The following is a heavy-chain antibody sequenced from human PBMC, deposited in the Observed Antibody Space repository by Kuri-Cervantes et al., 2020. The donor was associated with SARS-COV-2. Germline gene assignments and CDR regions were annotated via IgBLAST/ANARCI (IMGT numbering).Heavy chain of an antibody. CDR2: MNPNSGNT. CDR3: ARDARFSGSYHDDAFDI. D-gene: IGHD1-26*01. J-gene: IGHJ3*02. V-gene: IGHV1-8*03. CDR1: GYTFTSYD. Sequence: ASVKVSCKASGYTFTSYDINWVRQATGQGLEWMGWMNPNSGNTGYAQKFQGRVTITRNTSISTAYMELSSLRSEDTAVYYCARDARFSGSYHDDAFDIWGQGTMVTVSS.